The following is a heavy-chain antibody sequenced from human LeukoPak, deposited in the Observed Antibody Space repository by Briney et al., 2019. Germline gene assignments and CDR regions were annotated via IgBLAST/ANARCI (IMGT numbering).Heavy chain of an antibody. Sequence: PSETLSLTCTVSGGSISSYYWSWIRQPPGKGLEWIGYVHYSGDTNYNPSLRGRVSISVDTSKTQFSLKLSSVTAADSAVYFCASDTITASVHSGMDVWGQGTTVTVSS. J-gene: IGHJ6*02. CDR2: VHYSGDT. D-gene: IGHD1-20*01. CDR1: GGSISSYY. CDR3: ASDTITASVHSGMDV. V-gene: IGHV4-59*08.